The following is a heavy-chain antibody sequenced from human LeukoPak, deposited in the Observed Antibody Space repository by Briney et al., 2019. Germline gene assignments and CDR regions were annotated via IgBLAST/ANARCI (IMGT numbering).Heavy chain of an antibody. J-gene: IGHJ6*03. D-gene: IGHD2-15*01. CDR3: ARGVVAATFYYYMDV. Sequence: EASVKVSCEASGYTFTGYYIHWVRQAPGQGLEWMGWINPSSGGTNYPQNFQGRVTMTRDTSLSTAYMEVSGLRSDDTAVYYCARGVVAATFYYYMDVWGKGTTVTVSS. CDR1: GYTFTGYY. V-gene: IGHV1-2*02. CDR2: INPSSGGT.